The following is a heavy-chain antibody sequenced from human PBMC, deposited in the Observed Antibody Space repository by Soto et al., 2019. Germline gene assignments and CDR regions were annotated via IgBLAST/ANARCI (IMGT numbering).Heavy chain of an antibody. CDR3: ERGVQHNATVESWFDT. CDR2: IIPIFGTA. V-gene: IGHV1-69*13. CDR1: GGTFSSYA. D-gene: IGHD1-1*01. Sequence: SVKVSCKASGGTFSSYAISWVRQAPGQGLEWMGGIIPIFGTANYAQKFQGRVTITADESTSTAYMELSSLRSEETAVYYCERGVQHNATVESWFDTWGQGTLVTVSS. J-gene: IGHJ5*02.